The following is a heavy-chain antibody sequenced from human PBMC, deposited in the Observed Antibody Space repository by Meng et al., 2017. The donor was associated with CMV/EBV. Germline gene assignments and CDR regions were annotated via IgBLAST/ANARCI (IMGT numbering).Heavy chain of an antibody. D-gene: IGHD3-10*01. CDR1: GFTFGDYA. V-gene: IGHV3-49*04. Sequence: GESLKISCTASGFTFGDYAMSWVRQAPGKGLEWVGFIRSKAYGGTTEYAASVKGRFTISRDDSKSIAYLQMNSLKTEDTAGYYCMSTMVRGVITFDYWGQGTLVTVSS. CDR2: IRSKAYGGTT. CDR3: MSTMVRGVITFDY. J-gene: IGHJ4*02.